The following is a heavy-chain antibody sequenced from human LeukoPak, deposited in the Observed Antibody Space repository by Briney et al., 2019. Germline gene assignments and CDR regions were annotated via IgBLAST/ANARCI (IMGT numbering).Heavy chain of an antibody. CDR3: ANRESIAAANIDY. CDR2: ISSSSSYI. CDR1: GFTFSSYS. V-gene: IGHV3-21*01. D-gene: IGHD6-13*01. Sequence: GGSLRLSCAASGFTFSSYSMNWVRQAPGKGLEWVSSISSSSSYIYYADSVKGRFTISRDNAKNSLYLQMNSLRAEDTAVYYCANRESIAAANIDYWAREPWSPSPQ. J-gene: IGHJ4*02.